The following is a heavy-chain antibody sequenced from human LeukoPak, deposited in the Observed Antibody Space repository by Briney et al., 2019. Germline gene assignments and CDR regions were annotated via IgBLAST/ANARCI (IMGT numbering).Heavy chain of an antibody. V-gene: IGHV1-2*02. CDR2: INPNSGGT. CDR1: GYTFTGYY. CDR3: AREEDSSYDPLFDY. J-gene: IGHJ4*02. D-gene: IGHD5-12*01. Sequence: ASVKVSCKASGYTFTGYYMHWVRQAPGQGLEWMGWINPNSGGTNYAQKFQGRVTMTRDTSISTAYMELSRLRSNDTPVYYCAREEDSSYDPLFDYWGQGTLVTVSS.